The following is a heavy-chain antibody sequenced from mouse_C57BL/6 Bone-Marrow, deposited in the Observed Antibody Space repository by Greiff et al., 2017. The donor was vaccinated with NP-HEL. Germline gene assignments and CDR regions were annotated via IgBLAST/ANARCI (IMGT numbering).Heavy chain of an antibody. CDR3: TRGDCYDWDY. CDR1: GFTFSSYA. V-gene: IGHV5-9-1*02. CDR2: ISSGGSYT. J-gene: IGHJ4*01. Sequence: EVQLVESGEGLVKPGGSLKLSCAASGFTFSSYAMSWVRQTPEKRLEWVAYISSGGSYTYYADNVKGRFTISRDNARNTLYLQMSSLKSEDTAMYYCTRGDCYDWDYWGQGTSVTVSS.